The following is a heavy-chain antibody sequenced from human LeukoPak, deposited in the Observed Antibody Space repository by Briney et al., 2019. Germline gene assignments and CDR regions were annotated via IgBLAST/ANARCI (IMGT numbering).Heavy chain of an antibody. CDR1: GYSISSGYY. V-gene: IGHV4-38-2*02. CDR3: ARDWVYGSGSYYYHPPFDY. D-gene: IGHD3-10*01. Sequence: PSETLPLTCAVSGYSISSGYYWGWIRQPPGKGLEWIGSIYHSGSTYYNPSLKSRVTISVDTSKNQFSLKLSSVTAADTAVYYCARDWVYGSGSYYYHPPFDYWGQGTLVTVSS. J-gene: IGHJ4*02. CDR2: IYHSGST.